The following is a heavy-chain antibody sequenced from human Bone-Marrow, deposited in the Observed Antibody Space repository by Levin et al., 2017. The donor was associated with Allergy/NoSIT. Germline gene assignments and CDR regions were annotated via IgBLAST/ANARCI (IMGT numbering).Heavy chain of an antibody. J-gene: IGHJ2*01. Sequence: PGGSLRLSCAASGFTFNNYGMHWVRQSPGKGLEWVAFMSYDGRNEYYGESVKGRFTIARDNANNALFLQMNSLRVEETAAYFCAQRRGASFSHWYFDIWGRGTLVSVSS. CDR2: MSYDGRNE. D-gene: IGHD6-25*01. CDR1: GFTFNNYG. CDR3: AQRRGASFSHWYFDI. V-gene: IGHV3-30*02.